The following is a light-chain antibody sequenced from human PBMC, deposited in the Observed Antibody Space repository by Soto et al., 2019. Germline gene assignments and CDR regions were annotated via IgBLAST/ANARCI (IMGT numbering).Light chain of an antibody. V-gene: IGKV1-27*01. CDR1: QGIGNY. J-gene: IGKJ3*01. CDR2: ATS. Sequence: DIQMTQSPSSLSASVGDRVTITCRASQGIGNYLAWYQQKPGKVPKLLIYATSTLESGVPSRIIGSGSGTEFTLTINCLQPEDVATYHCQKYNSAPPPFGPGTKVDI. CDR3: QKYNSAPPP.